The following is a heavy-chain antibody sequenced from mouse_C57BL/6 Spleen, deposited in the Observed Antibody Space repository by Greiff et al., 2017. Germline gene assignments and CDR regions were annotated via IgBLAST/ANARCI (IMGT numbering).Heavy chain of an antibody. CDR3: ARRSWDVGEYYYAMDY. Sequence: QVQLKESGPGLVQPSQSLSITCTVSGFSLTSYGVHWVRQSPGKGLEWLGVIWSGGSTDYNAAFISRLSISKDNSKSQVFFKMNSLQADDTAIYYCARRSWDVGEYYYAMDYWGQGTSVTVSS. D-gene: IGHD4-1*01. J-gene: IGHJ4*01. V-gene: IGHV2-2*01. CDR1: GFSLTSYG. CDR2: IWSGGST.